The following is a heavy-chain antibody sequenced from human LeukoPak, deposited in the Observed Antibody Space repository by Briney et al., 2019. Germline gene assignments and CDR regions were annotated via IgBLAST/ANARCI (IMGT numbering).Heavy chain of an antibody. J-gene: IGHJ4*02. CDR1: GFTFNTYG. CDR3: ARDLTYDSSGSAPDY. D-gene: IGHD3-22*01. CDR2: ISYDERNK. V-gene: IGHV3-30*03. Sequence: GRSLRLSCEASGFTFNTYGMHWVRQAPGKGLEWLAVISYDERNKYYADSVKGRFTISRDNSKNTLYLQMSSLRPEDTAVYYCARDLTYDSSGSAPDYWGQGTLVTVSS.